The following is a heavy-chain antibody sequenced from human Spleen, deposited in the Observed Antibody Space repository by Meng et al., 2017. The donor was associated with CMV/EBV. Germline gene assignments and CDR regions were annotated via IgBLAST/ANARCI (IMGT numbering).Heavy chain of an antibody. D-gene: IGHD3-3*01. J-gene: IGHJ1*01. CDR2: INWNGRSI. CDR3: ARAGFGVLTPFQH. CDR1: GFTFDDYG. V-gene: IGHV3-20*04. Sequence: GGSLKISCAASGFTFDDYGMSWVRQAPGKGLEWVSGINWNGRSIGYADSVKGRFTISRDNAKNSLYLQMNSLRAEDTAVYYCARAGFGVLTPFQHWGQGTLVTVSS.